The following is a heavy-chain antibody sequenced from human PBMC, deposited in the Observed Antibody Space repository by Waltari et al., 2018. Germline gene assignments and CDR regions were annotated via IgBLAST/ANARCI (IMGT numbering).Heavy chain of an antibody. J-gene: IGHJ4*02. D-gene: IGHD2-2*03. CDR3: TRQVLGYCTSAACRRLES. CDR1: GYSINSGYF. Sequence: QVQLQESRPGLVKPSESLSLTCDVSGYSINSGYFWCCIRQPPGKGLEWIATIYHSGTTFSNPSVTSRVTTSMRPSKNQFSLKLRSVPAADTAVYYCTRQVLGYCTSAACRRLESWGQGTLVTVSS. CDR2: IYHSGTT. V-gene: IGHV4-38-2*01.